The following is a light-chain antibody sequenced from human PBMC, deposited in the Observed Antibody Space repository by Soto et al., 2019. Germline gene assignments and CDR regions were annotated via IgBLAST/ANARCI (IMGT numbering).Light chain of an antibody. J-gene: IGKJ5*01. CDR3: QQANSFPIT. CDR2: AAS. CDR1: QDISSW. V-gene: IGKV1-12*01. Sequence: DIQMTQSPSSVSSAVGDRFTMTCQASQDISSWLAWYQQKPGKAPKLLIYAASSLQSGVPSRFSGSGSGTDFTLTISSLQPEDFATYYCQQANSFPITFGQGTRLEIK.